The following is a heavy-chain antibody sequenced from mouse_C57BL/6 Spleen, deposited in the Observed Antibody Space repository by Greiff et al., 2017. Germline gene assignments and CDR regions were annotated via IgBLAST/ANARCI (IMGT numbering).Heavy chain of an antibody. CDR2: IDPETGGT. V-gene: IGHV1-15*01. J-gene: IGHJ4*01. Sequence: QVQLQQSGAELVRPGASVTLSCKASGYTFTDYEMHWVKQTPVHGLEWIGAIDPETGGTAYNQKFKGKAILTAGKSSSTAYMELRSLTSQDSAVYYCTHYDGVYYYAIDYWGQGTSVTVSS. CDR1: GYTFTDYE. CDR3: THYDGVYYYAIDY. D-gene: IGHD2-3*01.